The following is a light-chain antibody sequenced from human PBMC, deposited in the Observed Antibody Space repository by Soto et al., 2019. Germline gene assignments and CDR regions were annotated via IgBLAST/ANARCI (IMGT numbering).Light chain of an antibody. Sequence: ELVLTQSPGTLSLSPGARATLSCRASQSVSSSYLAWYQQKPGQAPRLLIYGASSRATGIPDRFSGSGSGTDFTLTISRLEPEDFAVYYCQQYGSSRWTFGQGTKVDIK. CDR3: QQYGSSRWT. CDR2: GAS. J-gene: IGKJ1*01. CDR1: QSVSSSY. V-gene: IGKV3-20*01.